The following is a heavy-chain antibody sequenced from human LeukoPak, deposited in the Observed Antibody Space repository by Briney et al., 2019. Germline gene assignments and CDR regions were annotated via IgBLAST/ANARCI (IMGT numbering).Heavy chain of an antibody. J-gene: IGHJ6*03. D-gene: IGHD3-10*01. CDR2: ISSSGSTI. CDR1: GFTFSSYE. CDR3: ARDQAYYGSGSYYSRPYYYYYYMDV. V-gene: IGHV3-48*03. Sequence: PGGSLRLSCAASGFTFSSYEMNWVHQAPGKGLEWVSYISSSGSTIYYADSVKGRFTISRDNAKNSLYLQMNSLRAEDTAVYYCARDQAYYGSGSYYSRPYYYYYYMDVWGKGTTVTVSS.